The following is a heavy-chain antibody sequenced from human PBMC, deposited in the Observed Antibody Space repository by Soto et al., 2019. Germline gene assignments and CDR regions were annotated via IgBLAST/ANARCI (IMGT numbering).Heavy chain of an antibody. CDR1: GYTFSNYG. Sequence: VSVKVSCKTSGYTFSNYGITWARQAPGQPLEWLGWISLYSDGTNYAQKFQGRVSMTTDTSTTTAYMELRSLRSDDTAVYYCARVVPGAEAWFGPWGQGTLVTVSS. D-gene: IGHD2-2*01. CDR3: ARVVPGAEAWFGP. V-gene: IGHV1-18*01. CDR2: ISLYSDGT. J-gene: IGHJ5*02.